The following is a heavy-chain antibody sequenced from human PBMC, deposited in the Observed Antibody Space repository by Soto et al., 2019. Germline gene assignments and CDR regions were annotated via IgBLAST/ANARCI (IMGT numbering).Heavy chain of an antibody. D-gene: IGHD6-13*01. CDR2: MNPNSGNT. Sequence: QVQLVQSGAEVKKPGASVKVSRKASGYTFTSYDINWVRQATGQGLEWMGWMNPNSGNTGYAQKFQGRVTITRNTALSTAYMALSSLRSEDTAVYYCARERSAAGTGWFDPWGQGTLVTVSS. J-gene: IGHJ5*02. CDR3: ARERSAAGTGWFDP. CDR1: GYTFTSYD. V-gene: IGHV1-8*01.